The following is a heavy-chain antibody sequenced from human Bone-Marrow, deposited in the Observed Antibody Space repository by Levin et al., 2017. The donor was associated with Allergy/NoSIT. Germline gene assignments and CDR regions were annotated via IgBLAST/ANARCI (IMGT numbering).Heavy chain of an antibody. Sequence: PSETLSLTCTVSGGSISSYYWSWIRQPPGKGLEWIGYIYYSGSTNYNPSLKSRVTISVDTSKNQFSLKLSSVTAADTAVYYCARETTVTTLGWFDPWGQGTLVTVSS. D-gene: IGHD4-17*01. V-gene: IGHV4-59*01. CDR1: GGSISSYY. CDR2: IYYSGST. J-gene: IGHJ5*02. CDR3: ARETTVTTLGWFDP.